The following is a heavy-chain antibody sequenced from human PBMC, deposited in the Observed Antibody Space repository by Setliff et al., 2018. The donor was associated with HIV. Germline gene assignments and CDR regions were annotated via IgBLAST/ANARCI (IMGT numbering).Heavy chain of an antibody. CDR2: ISYTGNT. Sequence: SETLSLTCTVSGVSISYYHWSWIRQPPGKGLEWIGYISYTGNTNYDPSLASRVTMSIDTSKMQFSPKLTSVSAADTAVYYCANMGGRYVGYFESWGQGTLVTVSS. CDR3: ANMGGRYVGYFES. D-gene: IGHD3-16*01. V-gene: IGHV4-59*01. J-gene: IGHJ4*02. CDR1: GVSISYYH.